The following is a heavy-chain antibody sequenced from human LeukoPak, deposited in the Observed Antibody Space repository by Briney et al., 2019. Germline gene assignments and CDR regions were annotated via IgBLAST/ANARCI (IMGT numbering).Heavy chain of an antibody. V-gene: IGHV4-39*01. CDR3: ARQERYCSNGVCLKHFDY. Sequence: SETLSLTCTVSGASISSSIYYWGWIRQPPGKGLEWIGSIYCSGSTYYNPSLKSRVTISVDTSKNQFSLKLSSVTAADTAVYYCARQERYCSNGVCLKHFDYWGQGTLVTVSS. CDR2: IYCSGST. J-gene: IGHJ4*02. CDR1: GASISSSIYY. D-gene: IGHD2-8*01.